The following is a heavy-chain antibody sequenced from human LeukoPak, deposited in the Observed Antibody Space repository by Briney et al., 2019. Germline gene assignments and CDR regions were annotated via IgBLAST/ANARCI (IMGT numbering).Heavy chain of an antibody. CDR3: ATLRVLTYYFDY. V-gene: IGHV3-23*01. CDR2: ISGSGGST. J-gene: IGHJ4*02. CDR1: GFTFSSYA. Sequence: GGSLRLSCAASGFTFSSYAMSWVRQAPGKGLEWVSAISGSGGSTYYADSVKGRFNISRDNSKNTLYLQMNSLRAEDTAVYYCATLRVLTYYFDYWGQGTLVTVPS. D-gene: IGHD4/OR15-4a*01.